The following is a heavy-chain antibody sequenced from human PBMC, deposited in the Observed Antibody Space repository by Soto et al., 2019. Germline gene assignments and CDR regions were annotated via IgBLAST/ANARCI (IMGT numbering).Heavy chain of an antibody. D-gene: IGHD3-10*01. CDR3: ARQHRGVQRWLQDFDY. CDR1: GGSISSYD. J-gene: IGHJ4*02. Sequence: PSETLSLTCTVSGGSISSYDLSWIRQPPGKGLEWIGSIYYSGSTYYNPSLKSRVTISVDTSKNQFSLKLSSVTAADTAVYYCARQHRGVQRWLQDFDYWGQGTLVTVSS. CDR2: IYYSGST. V-gene: IGHV4-39*01.